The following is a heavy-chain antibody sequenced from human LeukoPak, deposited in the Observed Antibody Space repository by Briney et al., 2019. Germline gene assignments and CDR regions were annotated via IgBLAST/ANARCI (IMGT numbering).Heavy chain of an antibody. CDR3: ATDRSSPGAFDI. V-gene: IGHV1-69*13. J-gene: IGHJ3*02. CDR2: IIPIFGTA. CDR1: GGTFSSYA. Sequence: GASVKVSCKASGGTFSSYAISWVRQAPGQGLEWMGGIIPIFGTANYAQKFQGRVTITADESTSTAYMELSSLRSEDTAVYYCATDRSSPGAFDIWGQGTMVTVSS.